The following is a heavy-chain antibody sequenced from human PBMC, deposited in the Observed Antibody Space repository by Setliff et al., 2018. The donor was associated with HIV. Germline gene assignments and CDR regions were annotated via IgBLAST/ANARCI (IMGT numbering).Heavy chain of an antibody. Sequence: PSETLSLTCTVSGGSISSGSYYWSWIRQPAGKGLEWIGHIYTSGSTNYNPSLKSRVTISVDTSKNQFSLKLSSVTAADTAVYYCTAMGVEVVSYYYGMDVWGQGTTVTSP. J-gene: IGHJ6*02. D-gene: IGHD2-2*01. CDR3: TAMGVEVVSYYYGMDV. CDR1: GGSISSGSYY. CDR2: IYTSGST. V-gene: IGHV4-61*09.